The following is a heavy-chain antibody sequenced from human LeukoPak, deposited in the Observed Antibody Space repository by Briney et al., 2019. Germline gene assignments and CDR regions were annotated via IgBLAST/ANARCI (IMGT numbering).Heavy chain of an antibody. Sequence: GGSLRLSCAASGFTFSSYAMRWVRQAPGKGLEWVSAISGSGGSTYYADSVKGRFTISRDMSKNTLYLQMNSLRAEDTAVYYCAASISSGYQYYFDYWGQGTLVTVSS. CDR1: GFTFSSYA. V-gene: IGHV3-23*01. D-gene: IGHD3-22*01. CDR2: ISGSGGST. J-gene: IGHJ4*02. CDR3: AASISSGYQYYFDY.